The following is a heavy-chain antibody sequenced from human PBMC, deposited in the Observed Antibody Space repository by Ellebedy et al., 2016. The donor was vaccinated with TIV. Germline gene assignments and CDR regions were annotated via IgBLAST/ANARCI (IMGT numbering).Heavy chain of an antibody. D-gene: IGHD3-3*01. Sequence: SETLSLXXTVSVFSFSSGSYYWSWIRQPAGKGLEWIGRIYTSGSTNYNPSLKSRVTMSVDTSKNQFSLKLSSVTAADTAVYYCARGGITIFGVVMSYYFDYWGQGTLVTVSS. V-gene: IGHV4-61*02. J-gene: IGHJ4*02. CDR1: VFSFSSGSYY. CDR2: IYTSGST. CDR3: ARGGITIFGVVMSYYFDY.